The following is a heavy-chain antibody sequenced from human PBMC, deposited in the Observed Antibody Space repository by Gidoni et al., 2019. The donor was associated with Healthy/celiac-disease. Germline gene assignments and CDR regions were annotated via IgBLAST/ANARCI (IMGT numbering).Heavy chain of an antibody. CDR2: IYTSGST. V-gene: IGHV4-61*02. J-gene: IGHJ3*02. D-gene: IGHD2-2*01. CDR1: GGSISSGSYY. Sequence: QVQLQESGPGLVKPSQTLSLTCTVSGGSISSGSYYWRWIRPPAGKGLEWIGRIYTSGSTNYNPSLKSRVTISVDTSKNQFSLKLSSVTAADTAVYYCAREGGDIVVVPAAKSGAFDIWGQGTMVTVSS. CDR3: AREGGDIVVVPAAKSGAFDI.